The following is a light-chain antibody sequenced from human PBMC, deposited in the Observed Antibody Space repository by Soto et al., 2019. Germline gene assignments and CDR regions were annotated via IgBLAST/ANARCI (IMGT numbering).Light chain of an antibody. CDR3: SSYTSSSTLNYV. Sequence: QSALTQPASVSGSPGQSITIPCTGTSSDVGGYNYVSWYQQHPGKAPKLMIYDVSNRPSGVSNRFSGSKSGNTASLTISGLQAEDEADYYCSSYTSSSTLNYVFGTGTRSPS. CDR1: SSDVGGYNY. V-gene: IGLV2-14*01. J-gene: IGLJ1*01. CDR2: DVS.